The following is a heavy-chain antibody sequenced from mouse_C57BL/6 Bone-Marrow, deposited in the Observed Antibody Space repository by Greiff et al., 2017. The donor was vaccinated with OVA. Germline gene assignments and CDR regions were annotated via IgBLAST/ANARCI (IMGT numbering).Heavy chain of an antibody. CDR2: IHPNSGST. CDR3: ARCVPPLWYFDV. D-gene: IGHD5-1*01. J-gene: IGHJ1*03. Sequence: QVQLQQPGAELVKPGGSVKLSCKASGYTFTSYWMHWVKQRPGQGLEWIGMIHPNSGSTNYNEKFKSKATLTVDKSSITAYMQLSSLTSEDSAVYYCARCVPPLWYFDVWGTGTTVTVSS. CDR1: GYTFTSYW. V-gene: IGHV1-64*01.